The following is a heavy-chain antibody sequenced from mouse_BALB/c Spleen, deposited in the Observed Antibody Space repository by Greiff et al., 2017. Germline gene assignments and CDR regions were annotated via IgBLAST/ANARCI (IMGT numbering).Heavy chain of an antibody. V-gene: IGHV1S81*02. J-gene: IGHJ2*01. CDR2: INPSNGRT. CDR1: GYTFTSYW. CDR3: ARTYYRYDVGY. D-gene: IGHD2-14*01. Sequence: QVQLQQSGAELVKPGASVKLSCKASGYTFTSYWMHWVKQRPGQGLEWIGEINPSNGRTNYNEKFKSKATLTVDKSSSTAYMQLSSLTSEDSAVYYCARTYYRYDVGYWGQGTTLTVSS.